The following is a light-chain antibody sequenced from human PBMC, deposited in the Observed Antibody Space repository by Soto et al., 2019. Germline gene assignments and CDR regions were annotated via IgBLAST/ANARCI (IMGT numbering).Light chain of an antibody. Sequence: DIVLTQSPGTLSLSPGERATLSCRASQSVTSTYLAWYQQKPGQAPRLLIYGASSWATGIPDRFSGGGSGTDFTLTISRLEPEDFAVYYCQQFGSSPWTFGQGTKVEIK. J-gene: IGKJ1*01. V-gene: IGKV3-20*01. CDR2: GAS. CDR1: QSVTSTY. CDR3: QQFGSSPWT.